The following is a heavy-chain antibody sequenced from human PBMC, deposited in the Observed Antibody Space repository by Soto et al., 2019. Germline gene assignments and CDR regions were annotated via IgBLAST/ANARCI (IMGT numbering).Heavy chain of an antibody. Sequence: GGSLRLSCAASGFIFSNYGMHWVRQAPGKGLEWVAVIWYDGSNKYYAESVKGRFTISRDNSKNTLYLQMNSLRAEDTAVYYCTRDIHSRYFDYWGQGTLVTVSS. CDR3: TRDIHSRYFDY. V-gene: IGHV3-33*01. CDR2: IWYDGSNK. D-gene: IGHD2-21*01. CDR1: GFIFSNYG. J-gene: IGHJ4*02.